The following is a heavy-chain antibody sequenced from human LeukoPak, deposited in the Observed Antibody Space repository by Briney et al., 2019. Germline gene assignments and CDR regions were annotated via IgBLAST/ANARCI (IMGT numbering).Heavy chain of an antibody. Sequence: GGSLRLSCEASGFTFSTYAMHWVRQAPGKGLEWVAVISYDGINKHNADSVKGRIIISRDNSKNTLYLQLNSLRAEDTAMYYCAREQQQLADYWGQGTLVTVSS. V-gene: IGHV3-30-3*01. D-gene: IGHD6-13*01. J-gene: IGHJ4*02. CDR3: AREQQQLADY. CDR2: ISYDGINK. CDR1: GFTFSTYA.